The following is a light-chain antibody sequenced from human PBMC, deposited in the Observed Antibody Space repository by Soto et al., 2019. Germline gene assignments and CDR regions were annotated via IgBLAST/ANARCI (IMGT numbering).Light chain of an antibody. CDR3: QDYGSFPPP. V-gene: IGKV3-20*01. Sequence: EIVLTQSPGTLSLSPGERATLSCRASQSVSSSYLAWYQQKPGQAPRLLIYGASSRATGIPDRFSGSGSGTYFPLTSSIRELKFFALYDGQDYGSFPPPLGGGTKGDSK. CDR1: QSVSSSY. CDR2: GAS. J-gene: IGKJ4*01.